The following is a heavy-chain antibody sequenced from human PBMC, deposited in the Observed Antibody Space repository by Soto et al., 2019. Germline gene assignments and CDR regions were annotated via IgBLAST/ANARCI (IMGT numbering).Heavy chain of an antibody. CDR2: IKQDGSEK. CDR1: GFTFSSYW. CDR3: ARDQATYSSSSSRGYYYYYYMDV. Sequence: GGSLRLSCAASGFTFSSYWMSWVRQAPGKGLEWVANIKQDGSEKYYVDSVKGRFTISRDNAKNSLYRQMNSLRAEDTAVYYCARDQATYSSSSSRGYYYYYYMDVWGKGTTVTVSS. V-gene: IGHV3-7*01. D-gene: IGHD6-6*01. J-gene: IGHJ6*03.